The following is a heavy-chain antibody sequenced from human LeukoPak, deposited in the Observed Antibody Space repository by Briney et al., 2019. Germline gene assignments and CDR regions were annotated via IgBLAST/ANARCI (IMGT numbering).Heavy chain of an antibody. D-gene: IGHD6-19*01. J-gene: IGHJ4*02. CDR2: INHRGST. CDR1: GGSFSGYY. V-gene: IGHV4-34*01. CDR3: ARAGYSSGWYGAFDY. Sequence: SEILSLTCGVYGGSFSGYYWSWIRQPPGKGLEWIGEINHRGSTNYNPSLKSRVTLSVDTSKNQFSLRLGSVTAADTAVYYCARAGYSSGWYGAFDYWGQGTLVPVSS.